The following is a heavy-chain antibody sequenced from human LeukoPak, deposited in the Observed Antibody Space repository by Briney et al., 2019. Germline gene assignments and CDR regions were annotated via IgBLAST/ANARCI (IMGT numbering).Heavy chain of an antibody. CDR3: AREEQYSSLSYYYGMDV. J-gene: IGHJ6*02. Sequence: KSGGSLRLSCAGSGFTFSDYYMSWIRQAPGKGLEWVSDISSSGSTIYYADSVKGRFTISRDNARNSLYLQMNSLRAEDTAVYYCAREEQYSSLSYYYGMDVWGQGTTVTVSS. CDR1: GFTFSDYY. D-gene: IGHD6-6*01. CDR2: ISSSGSTI. V-gene: IGHV3-11*04.